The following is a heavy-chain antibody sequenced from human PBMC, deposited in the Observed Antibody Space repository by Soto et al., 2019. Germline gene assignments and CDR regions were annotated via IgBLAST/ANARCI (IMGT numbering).Heavy chain of an antibody. J-gene: IGHJ4*02. CDR2: ISGSGGST. Sequence: GGSLRLSCAASGFTFSSYAMSWVRQAPGKGLEWVSAISGSGGSTYYADSVKGRFTISRDNSKNTLYLQMNSLRAEDTAVYYCAKDGQIGDSSGYYDDWGQGTLVTVSS. CDR3: AKDGQIGDSSGYYDD. V-gene: IGHV3-23*01. D-gene: IGHD3-22*01. CDR1: GFTFSSYA.